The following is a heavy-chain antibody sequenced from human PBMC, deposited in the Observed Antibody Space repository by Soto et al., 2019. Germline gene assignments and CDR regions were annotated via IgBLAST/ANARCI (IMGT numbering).Heavy chain of an antibody. CDR1: GGTFRNSA. CDR3: ATPSIAARPKGGYYYLDV. V-gene: IGHV1-69*01. D-gene: IGHD6-6*01. J-gene: IGHJ6*02. CDR2: IITISGVRP. Sequence: QVQLVQSGAEVKRPGSSVKVSGKASGGTFRNSAVSWVRQAPGQGLEWMGGIITISGVRPNYAQKFQGRVTITADESTNTAFLELSSLRSDDTAVYYCATPSIAARPKGGYYYLDVWGQGTTVTVSS.